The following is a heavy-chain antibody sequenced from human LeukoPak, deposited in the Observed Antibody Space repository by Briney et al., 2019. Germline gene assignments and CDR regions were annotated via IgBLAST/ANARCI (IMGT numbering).Heavy chain of an antibody. D-gene: IGHD5-18*01. Sequence: SETLSLTCTISGDSISSYYWSWIRQPPGRGLEWIGSIYYSGSTYYNPSLKSRVTISVDTSKNQFSLKLSSVTAADTAVYYCARGRGYSSSRTSLDYWGQGTLVTVSS. CDR1: GDSISSYY. CDR3: ARGRGYSSSRTSLDY. V-gene: IGHV4-59*12. CDR2: IYYSGST. J-gene: IGHJ4*02.